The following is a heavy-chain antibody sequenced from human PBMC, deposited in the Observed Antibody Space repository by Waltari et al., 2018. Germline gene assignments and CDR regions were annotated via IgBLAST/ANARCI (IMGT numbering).Heavy chain of an antibody. CDR2: AFFGSKWYY. V-gene: IGHV6-1*01. D-gene: IGHD3-16*02. CDR1: GDTVSRHDVA. J-gene: IGHJ4*02. Sequence: QEELQQSGRGLVKPSETLSVPCVLSGDTVSRHDVAWNWFRQAPLRGFEWLGRAFFGSKWYYDYAVAVKGRIDMNVDTSKNHFSLQLTSATPEDTAVYYCVRGTLKPQHLIVWGQGTPVTVSS. CDR3: VRGTLKPQHLIV.